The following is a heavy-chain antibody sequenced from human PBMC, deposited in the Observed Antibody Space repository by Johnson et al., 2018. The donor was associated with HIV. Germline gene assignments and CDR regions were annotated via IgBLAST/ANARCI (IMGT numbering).Heavy chain of an antibody. CDR3: ARALADGWFSYDVFDI. CDR1: GFTVSSNY. CDR2: IYSSGNT. V-gene: IGHV3-53*01. J-gene: IGHJ3*02. Sequence: VQLVESGGGLIQPGGSLRLSCAASGFTVSSNYMSWVRQAPGKGLEWVSVIYSSGNTYYADSVKGRFTISRDSSRNTLYLQMNSLRAEDTAVYYCARALADGWFSYDVFDIWGQGTMVTVSS. D-gene: IGHD3-10*01.